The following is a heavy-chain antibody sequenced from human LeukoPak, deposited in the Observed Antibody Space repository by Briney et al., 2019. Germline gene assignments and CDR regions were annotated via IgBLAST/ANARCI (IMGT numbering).Heavy chain of an antibody. CDR3: ARELVATQEFDY. Sequence: AGGSLRLSCAASGFTFSSYSMNWVRQAPGRGLEWVSSISSSSSYIYYADSVKGRFTISRDNAKNSLYLQMNSLRAEDTAVYYCARELVATQEFDYWGLGTLVTVSS. CDR1: GFTFSSYS. V-gene: IGHV3-21*01. CDR2: ISSSSSYI. D-gene: IGHD5-12*01. J-gene: IGHJ4*02.